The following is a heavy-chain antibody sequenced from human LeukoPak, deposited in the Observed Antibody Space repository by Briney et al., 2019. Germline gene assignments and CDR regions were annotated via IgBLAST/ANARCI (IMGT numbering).Heavy chain of an antibody. CDR2: IIPIFGTA. Sequence: SVKVSCKASGGTFSSYAISWVRQAPGQGLEWMGGIIPIFGTAHYAQKFQGRVTITADESTSTAYMELSSLRSEDTAVYYCARDTVAGATQPYNWFDPWGQGTLVTVCS. CDR3: ARDTVAGATQPYNWFDP. J-gene: IGHJ5*02. CDR1: GGTFSSYA. V-gene: IGHV1-69*13. D-gene: IGHD6-25*01.